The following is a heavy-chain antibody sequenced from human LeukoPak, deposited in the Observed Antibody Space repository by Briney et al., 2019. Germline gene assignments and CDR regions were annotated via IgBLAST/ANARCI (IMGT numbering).Heavy chain of an antibody. CDR3: ARQYSSGLQPTFDI. J-gene: IGHJ3*02. D-gene: IGHD6-19*01. CDR1: GGSISSYY. Sequence: SETLSLTCTVSGGSISSYYWSWIRQPPGKGLEWIGYIYYSGSTNYNPSLKSRVTISVDTSKNQFSLKLSSVTAADTAVYYCARQYSSGLQPTFDIWGQGTMVTVSS. V-gene: IGHV4-59*08. CDR2: IYYSGST.